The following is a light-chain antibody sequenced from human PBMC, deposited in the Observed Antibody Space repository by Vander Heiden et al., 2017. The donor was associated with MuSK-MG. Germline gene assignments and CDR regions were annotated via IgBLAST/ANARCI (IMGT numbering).Light chain of an antibody. Sequence: QSVLTQPPSVSGAPGQRVTISCTGSSSNIGADFDVHWYQQLPGTAPNVLIFGNSNRPSGVPDRFSASKSGTSASLAITGLQAEDEADYYCQSYDRSLSASSVFGGGTKLTVL. CDR3: QSYDRSLSASSV. CDR1: SSNIGADFD. V-gene: IGLV1-40*01. CDR2: GNS. J-gene: IGLJ2*01.